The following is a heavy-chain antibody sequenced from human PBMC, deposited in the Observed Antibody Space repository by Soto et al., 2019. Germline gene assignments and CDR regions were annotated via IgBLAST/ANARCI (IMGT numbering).Heavy chain of an antibody. J-gene: IGHJ4*02. CDR2: IIPIFGTA. Sequence: RASVKVSCKASGGTFSSYAISWVRQAPGQGLEWMGGIIPIFGTANYAQKFQGRVTITADESTSTAYMELSSLRSEDTAVYYCARGGYNWNPFDYWGQGTLVTVSS. D-gene: IGHD1-20*01. V-gene: IGHV1-69*13. CDR1: GGTFSSYA. CDR3: ARGGYNWNPFDY.